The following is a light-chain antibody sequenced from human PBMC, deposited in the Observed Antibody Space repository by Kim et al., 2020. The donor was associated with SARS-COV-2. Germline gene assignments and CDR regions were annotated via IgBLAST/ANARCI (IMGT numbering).Light chain of an antibody. Sequence: EIVMTQSPATLSVSPGERATLSCRASRSVSSLLAWYQQKPGQGPRLLIYGASTRATGVPDRFSGSGSGTDFTLTISSLHSEDFAVYYCQHYVNWPLTFGGGTKVDIK. J-gene: IGKJ4*01. CDR2: GAS. V-gene: IGKV3-15*01. CDR1: RSVSSL. CDR3: QHYVNWPLT.